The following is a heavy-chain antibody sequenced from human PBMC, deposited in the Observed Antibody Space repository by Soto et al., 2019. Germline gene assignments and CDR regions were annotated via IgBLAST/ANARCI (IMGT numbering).Heavy chain of an antibody. Sequence: SGPTLVNPTETLTLTCTVSGFSLSNARMGVSWIRQPPGKALEWLAHIFSNDEKSYSTSLKSRLTISKDTSKSQVVLTMTNMDPVDTATYYCARIAARPSGLDWFDPWGQGTLVTVSS. CDR2: IFSNDEK. D-gene: IGHD6-6*01. V-gene: IGHV2-26*01. CDR1: GFSLSNARMG. CDR3: ARIAARPSGLDWFDP. J-gene: IGHJ5*02.